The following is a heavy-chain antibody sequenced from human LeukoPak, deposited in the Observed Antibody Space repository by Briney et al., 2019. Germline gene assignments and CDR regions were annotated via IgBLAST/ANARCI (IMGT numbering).Heavy chain of an antibody. CDR1: GGSISSYY. J-gene: IGHJ5*02. D-gene: IGHD3-10*01. CDR3: ARQPYGSGSYARFDH. Sequence: SETLSLTCTVSGGSISSYYWSWIRQPPGKGLEWIGYIYYSGSTNYNPSLKSRVTISVDTSKNQFSLKLSSVTAADTAVYYCARQPYGSGSYARFDHWGQRTLVTVSS. V-gene: IGHV4-59*08. CDR2: IYYSGST.